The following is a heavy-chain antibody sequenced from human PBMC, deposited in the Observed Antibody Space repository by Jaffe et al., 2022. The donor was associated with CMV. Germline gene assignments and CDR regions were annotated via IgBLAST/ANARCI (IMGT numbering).Heavy chain of an antibody. CDR3: ARVIVVVVPANHYYMDV. D-gene: IGHD2-15*01. Sequence: QVQLQQWGAGLLKPSETLSLTCAVYGGSFSGYYWSWIRQPPGKGLEWIGEINHSGSTNYNPSLKSRVTISVDTSKNQFSLKLSSVTAADTAVYYCARVIVVVVPANHYYMDVWGKGTTVTVSS. CDR1: GGSFSGYY. CDR2: INHSGST. J-gene: IGHJ6*03. V-gene: IGHV4-34*01.